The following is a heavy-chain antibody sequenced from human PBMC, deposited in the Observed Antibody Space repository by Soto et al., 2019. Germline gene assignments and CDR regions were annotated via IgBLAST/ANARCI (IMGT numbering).Heavy chain of an antibody. CDR1: GGTFSSYA. V-gene: IGHV1-69*01. CDR3: ARSKKKVYYFDY. CDR2: IIPIFGTA. Sequence: QVQLVQSGAEVKTPGSSVKVSCKASGGTFSSYAISWVRQAPGKGLEWMGGIIPIFGTANYAQKFQGRVTITAEESTSTAYMERSSLRSEDTDGYDGARSKKKVYYFDYWGQGTLVTVSS. J-gene: IGHJ4*02.